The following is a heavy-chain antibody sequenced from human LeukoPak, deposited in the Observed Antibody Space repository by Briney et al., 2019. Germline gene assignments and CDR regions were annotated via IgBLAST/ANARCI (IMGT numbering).Heavy chain of an antibody. Sequence: GGSLRLTCAASGFTFSRYDMSWVRQAPGKGLEWVASNSGSGGETHYADSVKGRFIISRDISKSTLYVQMNSLRDEDTAVYYCVKDPGRNSWDFAYWGQGTLVTVSS. J-gene: IGHJ4*02. CDR2: NSGSGGET. CDR1: GFTFSRYD. V-gene: IGHV3-23*01. CDR3: VKDPGRNSWDFAY. D-gene: IGHD3-10*01.